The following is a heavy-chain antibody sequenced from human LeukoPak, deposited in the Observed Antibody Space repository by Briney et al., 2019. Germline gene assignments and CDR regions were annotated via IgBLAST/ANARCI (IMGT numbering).Heavy chain of an antibody. CDR1: GDSISSGSYY. V-gene: IGHV4-39*07. CDR2: ISYIGST. D-gene: IGHD2-21*02. J-gene: IGHJ6*03. Sequence: PSETLSLTCTVSGDSISSGSYYWAWIRQPPGKGLEWIGSISYIGSTYYNPSLKSRVTISLDTSKNHFSLRLSSVTAADTAVYYCAREWVGWSGGDQFYYYMDVWGKGTPVTVSS. CDR3: AREWVGWSGGDQFYYYMDV.